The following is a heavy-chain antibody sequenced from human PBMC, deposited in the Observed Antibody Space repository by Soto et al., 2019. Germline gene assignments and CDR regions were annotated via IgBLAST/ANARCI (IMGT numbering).Heavy chain of an antibody. CDR1: GFTFSSYA. D-gene: IGHD3-22*01. Sequence: GGSLRLSCAASGFTFSSYAMSWVRQAPGKGLEWVSAISGSGGSTYYADSVKGRFTISRDNSKNTLYLQMNSLRAEDTAVYYCAKGHKLRMYYYDSSGYSDYWRQGTLVTVSS. CDR2: ISGSGGST. V-gene: IGHV3-23*01. CDR3: AKGHKLRMYYYDSSGYSDY. J-gene: IGHJ4*02.